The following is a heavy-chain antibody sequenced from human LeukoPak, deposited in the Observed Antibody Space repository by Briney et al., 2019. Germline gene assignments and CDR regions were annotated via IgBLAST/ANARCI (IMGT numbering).Heavy chain of an antibody. V-gene: IGHV3-30-3*01. J-gene: IGHJ6*02. Sequence: PGGSLSLSCAASGFPVSSDYMSWVRQAPGKGLEWVAVISYDGSNKYYADSVKGRFTISRDNSKNTLYLQMNSLRAEDTAVYYCARDNIAVAGTGYYYYGMDVWGQGTTVTVSS. CDR1: GFPVSSDY. D-gene: IGHD6-19*01. CDR2: ISYDGSNK. CDR3: ARDNIAVAGTGYYYYGMDV.